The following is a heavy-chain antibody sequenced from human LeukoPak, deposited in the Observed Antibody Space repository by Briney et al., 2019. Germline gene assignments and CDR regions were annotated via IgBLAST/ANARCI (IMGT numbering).Heavy chain of an antibody. CDR3: VEDFSPSQRIRGIMNLYLRY. D-gene: IGHD3-10*01. CDR1: GFTFSSYA. V-gene: IGHV3-23*01. J-gene: IGHJ4*02. CDR2: ISGSGGST. Sequence: GGSLRLSCAASGFTFSSYAMSWVRQAPGKGLEWASAISGSGGSTYYADSVKGRFTISRDNSKNTLDLQMNSLRAEDTAVYYCVEDFSPSQRIRGIMNLYLRYWGQGTLVTVSS.